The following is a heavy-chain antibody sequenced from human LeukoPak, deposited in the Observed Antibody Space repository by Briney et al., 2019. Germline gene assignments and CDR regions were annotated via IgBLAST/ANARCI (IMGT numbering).Heavy chain of an antibody. J-gene: IGHJ4*02. CDR1: GVSVSSNY. D-gene: IGHD2/OR15-2a*01. V-gene: IGHV3-66*01. CDR2: FFASGGT. CDR3: AATGNEYSGIYVFAH. Sequence: WGSLRLSCEASGVSVSSNYMSWVRQAPGKGLEWVSVFFASGGTFYTDSVKGRFTISRDTSTNSLYLQLNSLRAEDTAVYFCAATGNEYSGIYVFAHWGKGTLVTVSS.